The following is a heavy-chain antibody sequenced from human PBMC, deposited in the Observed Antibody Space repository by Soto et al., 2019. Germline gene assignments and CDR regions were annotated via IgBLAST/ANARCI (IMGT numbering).Heavy chain of an antibody. CDR3: AIDHDWDGDY. V-gene: IGHV3-30-3*01. CDR2: ISHDGREK. D-gene: IGHD2-21*01. Sequence: QVQLVESGGGVVQPGGSLRLSCAVSGFTFGSHSIHWVRQAPGKGLEWVALISHDGREKYYTDSVRGRFTVSRDTSKNALLLEMNSLTPEDTAVYYCAIDHDWDGDYWGEGTLVTVSS. J-gene: IGHJ4*02. CDR1: GFTFGSHS.